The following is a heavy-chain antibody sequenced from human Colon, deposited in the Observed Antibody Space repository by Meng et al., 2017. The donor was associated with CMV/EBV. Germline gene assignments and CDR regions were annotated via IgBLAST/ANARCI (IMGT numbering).Heavy chain of an antibody. Sequence: LSLTCAASGFTFSSYAMNWARQAPGKGLEWVSAITASGVNTYYADSVKGRFTISRDNSANTLYLQMNSLRAEDTAVYYCARDAPPDFWSGPIGYWGQGTLVTVSS. CDR2: ITASGVNT. CDR1: GFTFSSYA. J-gene: IGHJ4*02. D-gene: IGHD3-3*01. CDR3: ARDAPPDFWSGPIGY. V-gene: IGHV3-23*01.